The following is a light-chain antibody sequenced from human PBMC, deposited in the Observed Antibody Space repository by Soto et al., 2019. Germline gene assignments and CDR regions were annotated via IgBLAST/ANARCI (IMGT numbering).Light chain of an antibody. CDR1: QGIRNE. V-gene: IGKV1-17*01. CDR3: LQHHSFPRT. J-gene: IGKJ1*01. Sequence: DIQMTQSPSSLSASVGDRVTITCRASQGIRNELGWYQQKPGKAPKRLISGASSLQSGVPSRFSGSGSGTEFTLTNSSLQPEDFATYYCLQHHSFPRTFGEGTKVEIK. CDR2: GAS.